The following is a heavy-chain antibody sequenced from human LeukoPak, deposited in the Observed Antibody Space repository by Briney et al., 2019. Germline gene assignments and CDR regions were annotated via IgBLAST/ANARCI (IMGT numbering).Heavy chain of an antibody. V-gene: IGHV3-64*01. J-gene: IGHJ4*02. CDR3: AREYCSGGDCQYYFDY. Sequence: PGGSLRLSCAASGFTFSSYAMHWVRQAPGQGLEYVSAITSNGNSPYYANSVRGRFIISRDNSKNTLYLQMGSLRVEDMAVYYCAREYCSGGDCQYYFDYWGQGTLVTVSS. CDR2: ITSNGNSP. CDR1: GFTFSSYA. D-gene: IGHD2-15*01.